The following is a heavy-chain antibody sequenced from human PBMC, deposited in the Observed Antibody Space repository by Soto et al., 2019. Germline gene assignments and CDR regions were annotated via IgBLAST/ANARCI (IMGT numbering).Heavy chain of an antibody. D-gene: IGHD4-17*01. V-gene: IGHV4-31*03. CDR1: GGSIRSGGYY. CDR3: ARSPEATVTAFDY. J-gene: IGHJ4*02. CDR2: IYYSGST. Sequence: QVQLQESGPGLVKPSQTLSLTCTVSGGSIRSGGYYWSWIRQHPGKGLEWIGYIYYSGSTYYNPSLKSRVTISVDTSKNQFSLKLSSVTVADTSVYYCARSPEATVTAFDYWGQGTLVTVSS.